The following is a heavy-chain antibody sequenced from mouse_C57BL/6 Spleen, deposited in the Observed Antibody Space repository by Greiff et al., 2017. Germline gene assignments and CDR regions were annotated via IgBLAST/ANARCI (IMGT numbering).Heavy chain of an antibody. V-gene: IGHV2-2*01. CDR3: ARIGTTVVALWYFDV. CDR2: IWSGGST. D-gene: IGHD1-1*01. CDR1: GFPLPSYG. J-gene: IGHJ1*03. Sequence: VQLQQSGPGLVQPSQSLSITCTVSGFPLPSYGVHWVRQSPGKGLEWLGVIWSGGSTDSNAAFISRLSISKDNSKSQVFFKMNSLQADDTAIYDCARIGTTVVALWYFDVWGTGTTVTVSS.